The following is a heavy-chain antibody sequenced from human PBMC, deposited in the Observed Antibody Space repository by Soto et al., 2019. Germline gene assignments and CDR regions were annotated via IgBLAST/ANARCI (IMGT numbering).Heavy chain of an antibody. Sequence: SGESLKISCKGFGYNFKTYWIAWVRQMPGQGLEWMGIIYPGDSDTTYSPSFQSQVTISADKSISTAYLQWSSLKASDTAMYYCARLSVVVPAAPDVWGQGTTVTVSS. D-gene: IGHD2-2*01. CDR2: IYPGDSDT. V-gene: IGHV5-51*01. CDR1: GYNFKTYW. CDR3: ARLSVVVPAAPDV. J-gene: IGHJ6*02.